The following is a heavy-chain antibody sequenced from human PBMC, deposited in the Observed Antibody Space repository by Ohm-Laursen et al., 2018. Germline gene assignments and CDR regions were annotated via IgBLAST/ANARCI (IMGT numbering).Heavy chain of an antibody. D-gene: IGHD2-2*01. CDR3: ARQEGYCSSTSCYEVWFDP. CDR1: GASISSGGYY. V-gene: IGHV4-30-4*01. CDR2: IYDSGST. Sequence: SQTLSLTCTVSGASISSGGYYWSWIRQHPGKGLEWIGYIYDSGSTSYNPSLKSRLTISVDTSKNHFSLKLSSVTAADTAVYYCARQEGYCSSTSCYEVWFDPWGQGTLVTVSS. J-gene: IGHJ5*02.